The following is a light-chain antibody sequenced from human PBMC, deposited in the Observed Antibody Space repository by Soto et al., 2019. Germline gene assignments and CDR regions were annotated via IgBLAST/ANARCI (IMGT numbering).Light chain of an antibody. CDR2: DVS. CDR1: SSDVGGYNY. V-gene: IGLV2-14*01. J-gene: IGLJ1*01. Sequence: QSALTLPASVSGCPGQSISISCTGTSSDVGGYNYVSWYQQHPGKAPKLMIYDVSNRPSGVSNRFSGSKSGNTASLTISGLQAEDEADYYCSSYTSSSTYVFGTGTKVTVL. CDR3: SSYTSSSTYV.